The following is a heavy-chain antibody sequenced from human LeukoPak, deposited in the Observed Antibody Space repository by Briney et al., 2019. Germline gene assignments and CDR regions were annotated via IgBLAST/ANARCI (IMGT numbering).Heavy chain of an antibody. CDR2: IYYSGSR. J-gene: IGHJ3*02. V-gene: IGHV4-59*01. CDR3: ARDPLDSGSPWAFDI. CDR1: GGSISYYY. D-gene: IGHD1-26*01. Sequence: SETPSLTCTVSGGSISYYYWSWIRQPPGKGLEWIGYIYYSGSRNYNPSLTSRVTISVDPSKNQFSLNLSSVTAADTAVYYCARDPLDSGSPWAFDIWGQGTMVTVSS.